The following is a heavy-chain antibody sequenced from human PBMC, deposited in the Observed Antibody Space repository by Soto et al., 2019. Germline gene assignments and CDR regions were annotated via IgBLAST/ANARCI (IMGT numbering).Heavy chain of an antibody. CDR1: GYTFTGYY. D-gene: IGHD3-10*01. CDR3: ASEMVRGVIIPRGY. Sequence: GAAVKVSCKASGYTFTGYYMHWVRQAPGQGLEWMGWINPNSGGTNYAQKFQGRVTMTRDTSISTAYMELSRLRSDDTAVYYCASEMVRGVIIPRGYWGQGTLVTVSS. J-gene: IGHJ4*02. V-gene: IGHV1-2*02. CDR2: INPNSGGT.